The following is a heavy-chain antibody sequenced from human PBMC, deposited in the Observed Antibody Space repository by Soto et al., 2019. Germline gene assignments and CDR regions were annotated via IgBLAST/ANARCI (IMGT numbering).Heavy chain of an antibody. D-gene: IGHD6-19*01. J-gene: IGHJ5*02. Sequence: PSETLSLTCSVSGGSINSSTYFWGWVPQPPGKGLEWIGSIYYSGSTYYNPSLRSRVTISVDTSKNQFSRKGSSVTAADTAVFYCARHYSSGSRNWFDPWGQGTLVTVSS. CDR3: ARHYSSGSRNWFDP. CDR2: IYYSGST. V-gene: IGHV4-39*01. CDR1: GGSINSSTYF.